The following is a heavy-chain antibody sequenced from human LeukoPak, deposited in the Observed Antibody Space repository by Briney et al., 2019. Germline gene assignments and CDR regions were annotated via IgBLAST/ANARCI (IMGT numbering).Heavy chain of an antibody. V-gene: IGHV3-7*01. J-gene: IGHJ4*02. CDR3: ARGGVFKYS. CDR2: IKQDGSEK. Sequence: GGSLRLSCAASGFTFSSYWKSWVRQAPGKGLEWVANIKQDGSEKYYVDSVKGRFTISRDNAKNSLYLQMNSLRAEDTAVYYCARGGVFKYSRGQGTLVTVSS. CDR1: GFTFSSYW. D-gene: IGHD3-10*01.